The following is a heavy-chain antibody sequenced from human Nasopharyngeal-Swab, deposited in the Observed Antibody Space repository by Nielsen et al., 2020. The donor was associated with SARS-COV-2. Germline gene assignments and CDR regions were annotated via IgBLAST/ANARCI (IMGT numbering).Heavy chain of an antibody. CDR2: IYYSGST. CDR1: GGSISSSSYY. J-gene: IGHJ4*02. CDR3: ARADSSGWYYFDY. D-gene: IGHD6-19*01. V-gene: IGHV4-39*01. Sequence: SETLSLTCTVSGGSISSSSYYWGWIRQPPGKGLEWIGSIYYSGSTYYNPSLKSRVTKSVDTSKNQFSLKLSSVTAADTAVYYCARADSSGWYYFDYWGQGTLVTVSS.